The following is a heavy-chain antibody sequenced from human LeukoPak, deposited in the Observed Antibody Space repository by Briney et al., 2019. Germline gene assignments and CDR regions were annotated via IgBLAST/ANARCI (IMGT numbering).Heavy chain of an antibody. J-gene: IGHJ4*02. D-gene: IGHD3-10*01. Sequence: GGSLRLSCAASGFTFSNAWMTWVRQAPGKGLEWVGRIKSKTDGGTTDHAAPVKGRFTISRDDSKNTLYLQMNSLKIEDTALYYCTIDAWFGEPMALDYWGQGILVTVSS. CDR2: IKSKTDGGTT. CDR1: GFTFSNAW. V-gene: IGHV3-15*01. CDR3: TIDAWFGEPMALDY.